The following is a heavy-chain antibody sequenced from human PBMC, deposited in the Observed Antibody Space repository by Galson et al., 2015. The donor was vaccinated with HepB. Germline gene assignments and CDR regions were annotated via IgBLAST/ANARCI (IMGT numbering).Heavy chain of an antibody. CDR3: ARASGRGWYLSNWFDP. CDR1: GFTFSSYW. Sequence: SLRLSCAASGFTFSSYWMSWVRQAPGKGLEWVANIKQDGSEKYYVDSVKGRFTISRDNAKNSLYLQMNSLRAEDTAVYYCARASGRGWYLSNWFDPWGQGTLVTVSS. D-gene: IGHD6-19*01. V-gene: IGHV3-7*03. J-gene: IGHJ5*02. CDR2: IKQDGSEK.